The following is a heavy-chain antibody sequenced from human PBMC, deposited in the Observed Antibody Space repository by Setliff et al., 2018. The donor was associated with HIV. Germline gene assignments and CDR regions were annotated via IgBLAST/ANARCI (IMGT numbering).Heavy chain of an antibody. CDR3: ARGYGHIVEVIASDAFDI. J-gene: IGHJ3*02. CDR1: GDSISSYY. V-gene: IGHV4-4*07. D-gene: IGHD2-21*01. CDR2: IYTSGST. Sequence: PSETLSLTCTVSGDSISSYYWSWIRQPAGKGLEWIGRIYTSGSTNYNPSLKSRVTMSVDTSKNQFSLKLSPVTAADTAVYYCARGYGHIVEVIASDAFDIWGQGIMVTVSS.